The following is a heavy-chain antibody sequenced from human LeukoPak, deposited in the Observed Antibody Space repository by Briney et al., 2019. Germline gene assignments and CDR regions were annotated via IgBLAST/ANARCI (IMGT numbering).Heavy chain of an antibody. V-gene: IGHV1-46*03. CDR1: GYTFSSYY. CDR2: INPSGGST. Sequence: ASVKVSCKASGYTFSSYYMYWVRQAPGQGLEWMGIINPSGGSTSYAQKFQGRVTMTRDTSTSTVYMELSSLRSEDTAVYYCARGRYCSSTSCCRFLRTDNWFDPWGQGTLVTVSS. J-gene: IGHJ5*02. D-gene: IGHD2-2*01. CDR3: ARGRYCSSTSCCRFLRTDNWFDP.